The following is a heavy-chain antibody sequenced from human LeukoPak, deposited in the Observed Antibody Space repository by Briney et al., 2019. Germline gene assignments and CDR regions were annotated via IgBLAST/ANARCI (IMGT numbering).Heavy chain of an antibody. CDR2: IGRSALNT. J-gene: IGHJ4*02. Sequence: GGSLRLSCAASGFTFSTYVMTWVRQAPGKGLEWVSAIGRSALNTYYTDSVKGRFTISRDNSINALYLQMNSLRANDTAVYYCAMGYTDYDPPDYWGRGTLVTVSS. V-gene: IGHV3-23*05. D-gene: IGHD5-12*01. CDR1: GFTFSTYV. CDR3: AMGYTDYDPPDY.